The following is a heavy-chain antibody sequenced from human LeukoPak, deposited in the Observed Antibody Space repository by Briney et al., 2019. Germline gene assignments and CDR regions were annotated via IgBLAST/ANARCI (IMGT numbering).Heavy chain of an antibody. D-gene: IGHD3-10*01. CDR1: GGSLTNDY. J-gene: IGHJ5*02. V-gene: IGHV4-59*08. Sequence: PSETLSLTCTVSGGSLTNDYWSWIRQSPGKGLEWIAYINFDGRTNHNPSLKSRVTLSLDTTKNQFSMNLTSVTAADTAVYYCTRDRFGGGRFDPRGQGTLVTVSS. CDR2: INFDGRT. CDR3: TRDRFGGGRFDP.